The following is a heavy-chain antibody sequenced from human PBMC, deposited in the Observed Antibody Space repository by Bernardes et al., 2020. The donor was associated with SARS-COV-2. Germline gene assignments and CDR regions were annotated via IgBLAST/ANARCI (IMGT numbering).Heavy chain of an antibody. CDR3: AKDDDRPLFGAPGFDS. J-gene: IGHJ4*02. D-gene: IGHD3-3*01. V-gene: IGHV3-23*01. Sequence: GSLRLSCAASGFTFTKYDMSWVRQAPGKGLEWVSGISGSGNTTYYADSVKGRFTISRDNSKNTPFLQMDSLRAEDTAVYYCAKDDDRPLFGAPGFDSWGQGTLVTVSS. CDR2: ISGSGNTT. CDR1: GFTFTKYD.